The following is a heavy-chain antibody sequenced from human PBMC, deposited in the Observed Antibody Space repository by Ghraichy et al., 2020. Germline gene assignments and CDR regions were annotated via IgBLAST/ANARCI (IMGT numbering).Heavy chain of an antibody. V-gene: IGHV3-48*04. CDR2: ISSSSSTI. CDR3: AREAEGMDV. J-gene: IGHJ6*02. Sequence: GGSLRLSCAASGFTFSSYSMNWVRQAPGKGLEWVSYISSSSSTIYYADSVKGRFTISRDNAKNSLYLQMNSLRAEDTAVYYCAREAEGMDVWGQGTTVTVSS. CDR1: GFTFSSYS.